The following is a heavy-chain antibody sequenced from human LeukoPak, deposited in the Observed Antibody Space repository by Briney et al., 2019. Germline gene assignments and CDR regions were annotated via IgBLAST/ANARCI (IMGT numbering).Heavy chain of an antibody. J-gene: IGHJ3*02. CDR3: ARDRPPNYDFWSPDAFDI. CDR1: GFTFSSHR. CDR2: IKKDGSEK. Sequence: ESGGSLRLSCAASGFTFSSHRMSWVRQAPGKGLEWVANIKKDGSEKYYVDSVKGRFTISRDNAKNSLYLQMNSLRAEDTAVYYCARDRPPNYDFWSPDAFDIWGQGTMVTVSS. V-gene: IGHV3-7*01. D-gene: IGHD3-3*01.